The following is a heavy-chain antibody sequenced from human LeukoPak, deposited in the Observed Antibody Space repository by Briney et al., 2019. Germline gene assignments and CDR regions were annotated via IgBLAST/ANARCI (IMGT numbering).Heavy chain of an antibody. CDR2: ISSNGGST. V-gene: IGHV3-64*01. CDR3: ARDSSTVTPKKDPSDY. CDR1: GFTFSSYA. J-gene: IGHJ4*02. Sequence: PGGSLRLSCAASGFTFSSYAMDWVRQAPGKGLEYVSAISSNGGSTYYANSVKGRFTISRDNSKNTLYLQMGSLRAEDTAVYYCARDSSTVTPKKDPSDYWGQGTLVTVSS. D-gene: IGHD4-17*01.